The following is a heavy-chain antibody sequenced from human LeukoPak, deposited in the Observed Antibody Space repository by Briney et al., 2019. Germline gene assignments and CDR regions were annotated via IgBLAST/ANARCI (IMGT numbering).Heavy chain of an antibody. CDR3: AKRSCSGGSCYALDY. J-gene: IGHJ4*02. Sequence: GGSLRRSCAASGFTFSSYAMSWVRQAPGKGLEWVSSICGSGGGTYYADHVKGRFTISRDNSKDPLYLQMNSLRAEDTAVYYCAKRSCSGGSCYALDYWGEGTLVTVSS. CDR1: GFTFSSYA. CDR2: ICGSGGGT. D-gene: IGHD2-15*01. V-gene: IGHV3-23*01.